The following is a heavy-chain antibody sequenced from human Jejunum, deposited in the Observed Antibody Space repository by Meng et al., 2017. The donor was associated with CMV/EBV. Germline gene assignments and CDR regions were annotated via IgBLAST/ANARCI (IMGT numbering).Heavy chain of an antibody. CDR2: IRSIRDGGIT. CDR3: ATDPQRWQLTMSS. Sequence: FNFGDAWMNWVRQAPGKGLEWVGRIRSIRDGGITDYAAPVQGRFSISRDDSQNTMSLKMNSLRTEDTGVYYCATDPQRWQLTMSSWGQGTLVTVSS. CDR1: FNFGDAW. V-gene: IGHV3-15*07. J-gene: IGHJ5*02. D-gene: IGHD4-23*01.